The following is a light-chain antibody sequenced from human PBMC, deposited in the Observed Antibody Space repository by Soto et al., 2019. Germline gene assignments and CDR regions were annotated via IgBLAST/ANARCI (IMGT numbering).Light chain of an antibody. V-gene: IGLV1-51*01. CDR3: GTWDTSMRAVV. CDR1: SSNIGKNY. CDR2: YNN. Sequence: QSVLTQPPSVSAAPGQKVTISCTGSSSNIGKNYVSWYQRLPGTAHKLLIYYNNERSSGIPERFSGSKSGTSATPGIGRLPTEDEDDYYCGTWDTSMRAVVFGGGTKLTVL. J-gene: IGLJ2*01.